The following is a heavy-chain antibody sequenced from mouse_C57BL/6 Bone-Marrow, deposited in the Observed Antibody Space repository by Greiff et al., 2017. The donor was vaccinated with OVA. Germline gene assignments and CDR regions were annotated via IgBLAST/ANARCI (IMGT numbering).Heavy chain of an antibody. V-gene: IGHV5-6*01. CDR2: ISSGGSYT. CDR1: GFTFSSYG. D-gene: IGHD1-1*01. J-gene: IGHJ4*01. Sequence: EVTLMESGGDLVKPGGSLKLSCAASGFTFSSYGMSWVRPTPDKRLAWVSTISSGGSYTSFPDSVKGRFTISRDNAKNTLDLQMSSLKSEDTAMYYCARYGSSYDYAMDYWGQGTSVTVSS. CDR3: ARYGSSYDYAMDY.